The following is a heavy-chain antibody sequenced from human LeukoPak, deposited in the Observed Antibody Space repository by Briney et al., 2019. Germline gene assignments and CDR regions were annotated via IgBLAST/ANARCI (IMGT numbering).Heavy chain of an antibody. CDR1: GFIFNIHS. Sequence: SGVPLRLSCAACGFIFNIHSMNGVRQAPGRGLEWVSSISSTSSYIYYAHSVKSRFTISRDNAKNSLYLQMNRLRDDDTAVYYCARLSYDSGTHYTVYKYWGQGTLVTVSS. CDR2: ISSTSSYI. J-gene: IGHJ4*02. V-gene: IGHV3-21*01. D-gene: IGHD3-10*01. CDR3: ARLSYDSGTHYTVYKY.